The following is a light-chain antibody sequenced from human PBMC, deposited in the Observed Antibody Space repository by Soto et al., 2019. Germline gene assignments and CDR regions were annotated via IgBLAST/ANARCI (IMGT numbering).Light chain of an antibody. CDR2: DVS. CDR1: SSDVGASNY. V-gene: IGLV2-14*03. J-gene: IGLJ1*01. Sequence: QSALTQPASVSGSPGQSITISCTGTSSDVGASNYVSWYQHHPGEAPKVMIFDVSNRPSGVSNRFSGSKSGNTASLTISGLQADDEADYYCNSYRITGTRYVFGTGNKVTVL. CDR3: NSYRITGTRYV.